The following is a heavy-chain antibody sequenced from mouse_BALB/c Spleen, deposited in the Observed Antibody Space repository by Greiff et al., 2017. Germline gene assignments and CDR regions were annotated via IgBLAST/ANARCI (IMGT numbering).Heavy chain of an antibody. CDR1: GFTFSSYA. J-gene: IGHJ4*01. CDR2: ISSGGST. Sequence: DVKLVESGGGLVKPGGSLKLSCAASGFTFSSYAMSWVRQTPEKRLEWVASISSGGSTYYPDSVKGRFTISRDNARNILYLQMSSLRSEDTAMYYCANGGYSAMDYWGQGTSVTVSS. D-gene: IGHD2-2*01. CDR3: ANGGYSAMDY. V-gene: IGHV5-6-5*01.